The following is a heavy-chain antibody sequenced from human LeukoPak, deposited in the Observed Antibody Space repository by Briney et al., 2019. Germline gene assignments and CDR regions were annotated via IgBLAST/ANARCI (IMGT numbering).Heavy chain of an antibody. CDR2: IYYSGST. J-gene: IGHJ4*02. D-gene: IGHD3-3*01. Sequence: SETLPLTCTVSGGSISSYYWSWIRQPPGKGLEWIGYIYYSGSTNYNPSLKSRVTISVDTSKNQFSLKLSSVTAADTAVYYCARGLKKDFWSGYYSLDYWGQGTLVTVSS. V-gene: IGHV4-59*01. CDR3: ARGLKKDFWSGYYSLDY. CDR1: GGSISSYY.